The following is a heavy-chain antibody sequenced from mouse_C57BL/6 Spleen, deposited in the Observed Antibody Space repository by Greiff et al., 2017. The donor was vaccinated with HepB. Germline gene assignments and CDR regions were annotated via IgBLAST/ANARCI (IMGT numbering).Heavy chain of an antibody. CDR3: ARGGNYFDY. CDR1: GYSITSGYY. Sequence: ESGPGLVKPSQSLSLTCSVTGYSITSGYYWNWIRQFPGNKLEWMGYISYDGSNNYNPSLKNRISITRDTSKNQFFLKLNSVTTEETATYYGARGGNYFDYWGQGTTLTVSS. J-gene: IGHJ2*01. V-gene: IGHV3-6*01. CDR2: ISYDGSN.